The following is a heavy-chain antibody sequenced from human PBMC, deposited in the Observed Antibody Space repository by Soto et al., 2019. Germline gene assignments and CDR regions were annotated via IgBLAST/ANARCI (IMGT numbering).Heavy chain of an antibody. V-gene: IGHV3-7*03. D-gene: IGHD4-4*01. J-gene: IGHJ4*02. Sequence: QLVESGGGLVQPGVSLRLSCEASGFTFSGYWMSWVRQAPGKGLGWVADIKHDGSGQYYVDSVKGRFTISRDNAKKLLYLQMNGLRAEDTALYYCARATYSNAWYRFDLWGQGTLVTVSS. CDR2: IKHDGSGQ. CDR3: ARATYSNAWYRFDL. CDR1: GFTFSGYW.